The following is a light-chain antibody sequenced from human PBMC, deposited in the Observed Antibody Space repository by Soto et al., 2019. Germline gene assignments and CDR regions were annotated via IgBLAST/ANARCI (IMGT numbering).Light chain of an antibody. Sequence: EIVLTQSPGTLALSPGERATLSCRASQSVSSSYLTWYQQKPGLAPRLLIYDASSRATGIPDRFSGSGSGTDFTLTISRLEPEDFAVYYCQQYGSSPYTFGPGTKVEIK. CDR1: QSVSSSY. CDR2: DAS. CDR3: QQYGSSPYT. V-gene: IGKV3D-20*01. J-gene: IGKJ3*01.